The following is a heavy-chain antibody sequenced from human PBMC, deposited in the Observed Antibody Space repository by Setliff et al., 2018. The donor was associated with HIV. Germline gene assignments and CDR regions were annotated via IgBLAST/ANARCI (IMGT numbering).Heavy chain of an antibody. D-gene: IGHD1-1*01. CDR1: GFSISSGHY. CDR3: ARHGTYEAHYSYMDV. J-gene: IGHJ6*03. V-gene: IGHV4-38-2*01. CDR2: IYHSGTT. Sequence: SETLSLTCAVSGFSISSGHYWAWIRQPPGKGLECIGSIYHSGTTYDNPSLKSRVTISVDSSKNHFSLTLSSVTAADTAVYYCARHGTYEAHYSYMDVWGKGTTVTVSS.